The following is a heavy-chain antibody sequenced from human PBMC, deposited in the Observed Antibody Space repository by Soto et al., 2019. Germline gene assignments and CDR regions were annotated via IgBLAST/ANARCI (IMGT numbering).Heavy chain of an antibody. CDR1: GGSVSSGSYY. CDR2: IYYSGST. J-gene: IGHJ4*01. V-gene: IGHV4-61*01. CDR3: ARDCTYYDILTGYSYYFDY. Sequence: SETLSLTCTVSGGSVSSGSYYWSWIRQPPGKGLEWIGYIYYSGSTNYNPSLKSRVTISVDTSKNQFSLKLSSVTAADTAVYYCARDCTYYDILTGYSYYFDYWGQGTLVTVSS. D-gene: IGHD3-9*01.